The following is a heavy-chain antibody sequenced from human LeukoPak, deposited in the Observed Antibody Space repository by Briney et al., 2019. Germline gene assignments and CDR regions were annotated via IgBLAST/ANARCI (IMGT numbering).Heavy chain of an antibody. D-gene: IGHD3-10*01. CDR2: LYSSGTT. CDR1: GFSVSIKD. Sequence: PGGSLRLSCAASGFSVSIKDMNWGRQAPGKGLEWVSILYSSGTTYYANSVKGRFTISRDNSENKLFLQMNSLRAEDTAVYYCARGGFGPSDALDIWGQGTMVTVSS. J-gene: IGHJ3*02. V-gene: IGHV3-53*01. CDR3: ARGGFGPSDALDI.